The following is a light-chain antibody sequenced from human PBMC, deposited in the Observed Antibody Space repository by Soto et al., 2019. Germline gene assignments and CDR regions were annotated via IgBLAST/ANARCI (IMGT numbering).Light chain of an antibody. CDR3: QHYGSPPLT. CDR2: GAS. CDR1: QSVSSSY. V-gene: IGKV3-20*01. J-gene: IGKJ1*01. Sequence: EIVLTQSPGTLSLSPGERATLSCRASQSVSSSYLAWYQQKPGQAPRLLIYGASSRATGIPDRFSGSGSGTDFTLTISRLEPADSVVYYSQHYGSPPLTFGQGTNVEIK.